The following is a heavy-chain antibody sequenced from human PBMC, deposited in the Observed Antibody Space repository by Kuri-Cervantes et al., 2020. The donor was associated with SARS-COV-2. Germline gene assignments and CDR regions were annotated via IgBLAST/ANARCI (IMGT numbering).Heavy chain of an antibody. D-gene: IGHD6-19*01. V-gene: IGHV3-53*01. CDR1: GFTVANYY. Sequence: GESLKISCAGSGFTVANYYMSWVRQAPGKGLEWVSILYGGDKTDYADSVKGRFTISRDNSKNTLLLQMDSLRADDTAVYYCARDRDSNGWLGAYDLWGQGTMVTVSS. J-gene: IGHJ3*01. CDR2: LYGGDKT. CDR3: ARDRDSNGWLGAYDL.